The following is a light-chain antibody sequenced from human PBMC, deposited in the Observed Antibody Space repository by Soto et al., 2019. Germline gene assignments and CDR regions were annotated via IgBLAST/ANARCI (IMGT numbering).Light chain of an antibody. Sequence: QSVLTQPASVSGSPGQSITISCTGTSSDVGAYNYVSWYQQHPGKAPKLMIYEVTNRPSGVSSRFSGSKSDNTASLTISGLQAEDEADYYCSSYTSISFYVFGTGTKGTVL. J-gene: IGLJ1*01. CDR3: SSYTSISFYV. V-gene: IGLV2-14*01. CDR2: EVT. CDR1: SSDVGAYNY.